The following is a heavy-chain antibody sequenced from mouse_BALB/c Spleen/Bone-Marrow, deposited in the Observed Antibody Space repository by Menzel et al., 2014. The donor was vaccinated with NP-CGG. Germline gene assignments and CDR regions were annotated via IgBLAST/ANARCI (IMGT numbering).Heavy chain of an antibody. Sequence: VQLQQSGAELVKPGASVKLSCTASGFNIKDTYMHRVKQRPEQGLEWIGRIDPANGNTEYDPKFQGKATITADTSSNTAYLQLSSLTSEDTAVYYCASYYYGSYGFAYWGQGTLVTVSA. V-gene: IGHV14-3*02. D-gene: IGHD1-1*01. J-gene: IGHJ3*01. CDR1: GFNIKDTY. CDR3: ASYYYGSYGFAY. CDR2: IDPANGNT.